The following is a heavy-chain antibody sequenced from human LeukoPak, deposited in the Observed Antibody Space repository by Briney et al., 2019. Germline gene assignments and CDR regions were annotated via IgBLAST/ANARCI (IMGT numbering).Heavy chain of an antibody. V-gene: IGHV4-4*07. Sequence: SETLSLTCTVSGGPTSSFYWSWIRQPAGKGLEWIGRIFTTGDTDYNPSLKSRVSMSVDTSKNQFSLKLTSVTAAATAVYYCATSFYYDSSGYSYAIAYWGQGILVTASS. CDR1: GGPTSSFY. D-gene: IGHD3-22*01. J-gene: IGHJ4*02. CDR2: IFTTGDT. CDR3: ATSFYYDSSGYSYAIAY.